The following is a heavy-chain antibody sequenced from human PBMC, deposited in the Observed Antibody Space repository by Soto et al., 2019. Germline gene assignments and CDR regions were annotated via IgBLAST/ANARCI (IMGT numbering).Heavy chain of an antibody. V-gene: IGHV4-34*01. CDR2: INHSGST. D-gene: IGHD2-2*01. CDR3: AGGYCSSTGCLHPRRYYYYGMDV. CDR1: GGSFSGYY. J-gene: IGHJ6*02. Sequence: QVQLQQWGAGLLKPSETLSLTCAVYGGSFSGYYWSWIRQPPGKGLEWIGEINHSGSTNYNPSLNRRVTISVDTSKNQFSLKLSSVPAAYTAVYYCAGGYCSSTGCLHPRRYYYYGMDVWGQGTTVTVSS.